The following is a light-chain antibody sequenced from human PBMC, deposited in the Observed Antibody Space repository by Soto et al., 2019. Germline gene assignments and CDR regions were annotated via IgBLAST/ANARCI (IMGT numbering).Light chain of an antibody. J-gene: IGKJ4*01. Sequence: DIVMTQSPDSLAVSLGERATINCKSSQSVLYSSNNKNYLAWYQQKPGQPPKLLIYWASTRESGVPARFSGSGSGTDFTLTISSLQAEDVAVYYCQQFLGTPLTFGGGTKVEIK. V-gene: IGKV4-1*01. CDR2: WAS. CDR1: QSVLYSSNNKNY. CDR3: QQFLGTPLT.